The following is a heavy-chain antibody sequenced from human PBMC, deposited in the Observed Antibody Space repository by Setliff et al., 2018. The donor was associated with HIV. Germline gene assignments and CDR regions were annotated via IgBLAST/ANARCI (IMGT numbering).Heavy chain of an antibody. Sequence: SETLSLTCAVSGHSISSGYFCGWIRQTPGKGLEWIGNIYKSGNAYYNPSLKSRVTISVDTSRNRFSLKLSSVTAADTAVYYCVTGYNSVWYSVFWGQGILVTVSS. CDR1: GHSISSGYF. J-gene: IGHJ4*02. CDR3: VTGYNSVWYSVF. V-gene: IGHV4-38-2*01. CDR2: IYKSGNA. D-gene: IGHD6-13*01.